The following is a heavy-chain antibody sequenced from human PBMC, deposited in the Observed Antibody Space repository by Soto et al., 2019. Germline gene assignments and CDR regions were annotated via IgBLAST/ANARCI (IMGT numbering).Heavy chain of an antibody. D-gene: IGHD5-12*01. CDR3: ARHPLSSGYHPNPFAI. CDR1: GYRFTNYW. V-gene: IGHV5-51*01. CDR2: IYPGDSDT. Sequence: GESLKISCKGSGYRFTNYWIAWVRQMPGKGLERMGIIYPGDSDTRYSPSFQGQVTISADKSVSTAYLQWSSLRASDTAMYYCARHPLSSGYHPNPFAIWGQGTMVTVSS. J-gene: IGHJ3*02.